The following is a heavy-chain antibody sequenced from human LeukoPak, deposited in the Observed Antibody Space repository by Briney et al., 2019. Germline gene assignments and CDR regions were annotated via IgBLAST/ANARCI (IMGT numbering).Heavy chain of an antibody. CDR1: GFTFSNYW. CDR3: ARDKWLRWGASNFDY. D-gene: IGHD5-12*01. J-gene: IGHJ4*02. V-gene: IGHV3-7*01. Sequence: PGGSLRLSCAASGFTFSNYWMSWVRQAPGKGLEWVANIKQGRSEKYYVDSVKGRFTISRDNAKNSLYLQMNSLRAEDTAVYYCARDKWLRWGASNFDYWGQGTLVTVSS. CDR2: IKQGRSEK.